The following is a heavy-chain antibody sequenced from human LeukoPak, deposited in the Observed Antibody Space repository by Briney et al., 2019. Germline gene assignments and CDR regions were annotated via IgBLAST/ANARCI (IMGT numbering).Heavy chain of an antibody. CDR2: ISYDGSNK. Sequence: GRSLRLSCAASGFTFSSYGMHWVRQAPGKGLEWVAVISYDGSNKYYADSVKGRFTISRDNSKNTLYLQMNSLRAEDTAVYYCAKDLVRDCSGGSCYGIDYWAREPWSPSPQ. CDR3: AKDLVRDCSGGSCYGIDY. D-gene: IGHD2-15*01. CDR1: GFTFSSYG. J-gene: IGHJ4*02. V-gene: IGHV3-30*18.